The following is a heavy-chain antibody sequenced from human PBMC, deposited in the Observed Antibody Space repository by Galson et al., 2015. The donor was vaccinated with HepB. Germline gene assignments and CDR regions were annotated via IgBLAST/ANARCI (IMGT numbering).Heavy chain of an antibody. CDR1: GYSFTTYW. J-gene: IGHJ6*02. V-gene: IGHV5-10-1*01. D-gene: IGHD3-10*01. CDR3: AREKIMIRARFDCAVDV. CDR2: IDPTDSYT. Sequence: QSGAEVKKPGESLKISCTGSGYSFTTYWINWVRQMPGKGLEWMGKIDPTDSYTNYSPSFQGHVTISADKSTSTAYLQWSSLKASDSAMYYCAREKIMIRARFDCAVDVWGLGTTVTVS.